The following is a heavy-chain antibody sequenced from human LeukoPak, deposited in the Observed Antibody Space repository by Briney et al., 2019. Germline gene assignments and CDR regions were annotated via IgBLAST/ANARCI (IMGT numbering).Heavy chain of an antibody. Sequence: ASVKVSCKASGYTFTSYGISWVRQAPGRGLEWMGWISAYNGNTNYAQKLQGRVTMTTDTSTSTAYMELRSLRSDDTAVYYCARDLGETYYYDSSGYYFDYWGQGTLVTVSS. V-gene: IGHV1-18*01. CDR1: GYTFTSYG. CDR3: ARDLGETYYYDSSGYYFDY. J-gene: IGHJ4*02. CDR2: ISAYNGNT. D-gene: IGHD3-22*01.